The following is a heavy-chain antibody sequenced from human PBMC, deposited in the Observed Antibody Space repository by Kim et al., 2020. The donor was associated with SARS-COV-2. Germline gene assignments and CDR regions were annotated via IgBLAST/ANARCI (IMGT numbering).Heavy chain of an antibody. V-gene: IGHV4-4*02. CDR2: IYRTGTT. D-gene: IGHD1-26*01. Sequence: SETLSLTCAVSGASISNNDCWSWVRQAPGKGLEWIGEIYRTGTTNYSPSLRGRVTMSIDRSKHQFSVRLTSVTAADTAMYFCTIKADTTTWYEGGFNYWG. CDR3: TIKADTTTWYEGGFNY. J-gene: IGHJ4*01. CDR1: GASISNNDC.